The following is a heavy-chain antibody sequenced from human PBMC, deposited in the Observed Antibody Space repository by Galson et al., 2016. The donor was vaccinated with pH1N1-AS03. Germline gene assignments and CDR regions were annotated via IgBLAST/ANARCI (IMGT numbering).Heavy chain of an antibody. D-gene: IGHD6-25*01. CDR2: IYHNGNS. CDR3: ARAGQRHRVGDY. V-gene: IGHV4-4*02. J-gene: IGHJ4*01. Sequence: ETLSLTCAVSGDSISSNHWRTWVRQPPGTGLEWIAEIYHNGNSNYNPTLKSRVSISVDKSKNQFSLNLSSVTAADTAVHYCARAGQRHRVGDYWGHGTLVTVSS. CDR1: GDSISSNHW.